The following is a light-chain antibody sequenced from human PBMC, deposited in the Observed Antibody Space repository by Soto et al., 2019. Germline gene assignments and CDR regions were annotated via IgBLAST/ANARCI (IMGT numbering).Light chain of an antibody. Sequence: DVQMTQSPSSLSASVGDRVTITCQASQAIIHYLNWYQQKQRKAPKLMIYDAANLETGVPSRFCGSGSGTHFTFTVSSLQPEDIATYYCQQFHNLLFTFGPRNTVHIK. CDR2: DAA. CDR1: QAIIHY. CDR3: QQFHNLLFT. J-gene: IGKJ3*01. V-gene: IGKV1-33*01.